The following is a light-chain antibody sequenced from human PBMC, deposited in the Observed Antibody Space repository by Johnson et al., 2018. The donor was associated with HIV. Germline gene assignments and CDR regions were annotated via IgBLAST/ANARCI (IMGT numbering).Light chain of an antibody. CDR1: SSNVGNNY. V-gene: IGLV1-51*02. Sequence: QSVLTQPPSVSAAPGQKVTISCSGSSSNVGNNYVSWYQQLPGTAPKLLIYKNDKRPSGIPDRFSGSKSGTSATLGITGLQTGDEADYYCGTWDSSLSAYVFGTGTKVTAL. CDR3: GTWDSSLSAYV. CDR2: KND. J-gene: IGLJ1*01.